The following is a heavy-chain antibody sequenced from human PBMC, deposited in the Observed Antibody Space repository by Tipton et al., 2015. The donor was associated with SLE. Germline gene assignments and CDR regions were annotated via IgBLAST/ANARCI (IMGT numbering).Heavy chain of an antibody. J-gene: IGHJ4*02. CDR3: ARDHPVADPRDY. CDR1: GGSISSHY. V-gene: IGHV4-59*11. Sequence: TLSLTCTVSGGSISSHYWSWIRQPPGMGLGWIGYISYSETTNNNPSLKSRVTIQVDTSKHQFSLKLSSVTAADTAVYYCARDHPVADPRDYWGQGKLATVSS. CDR2: ISYSETT. D-gene: IGHD6-19*01.